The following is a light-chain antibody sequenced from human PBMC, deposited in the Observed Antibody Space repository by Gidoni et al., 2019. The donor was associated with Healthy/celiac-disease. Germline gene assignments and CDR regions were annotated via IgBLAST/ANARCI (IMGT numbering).Light chain of an antibody. CDR1: QSISSY. CDR2: AAS. Sequence: DIQMTQSPSSLSASVGDRVTITCRASQSISSYLNWYQQKPGKAPKLLIDAASSLQSGVPSRFSGSGAGTDFTLTISSLQPEDCATYYWQQSYSTPPTFGQGTKVEIK. J-gene: IGKJ1*01. CDR3: QQSYSTPPT. V-gene: IGKV1-39*01.